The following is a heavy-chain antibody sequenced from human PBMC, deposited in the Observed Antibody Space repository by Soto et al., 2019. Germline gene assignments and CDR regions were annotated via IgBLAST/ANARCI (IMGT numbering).Heavy chain of an antibody. CDR2: IWFDGSNE. J-gene: IGHJ6*02. Sequence: GGSLRLSCAASGFTFSSYAMSWVRQAPGKGLEWVAVIWFDGSNEYYADSVQGRFTISRDNSKNTLYLQMDSLRAEDTAVYYCAKVLYASESFDSEEAPYGMDVWGQGTTVTVSS. CDR1: GFTFSSYA. CDR3: AKVLYASESFDSEEAPYGMDV. V-gene: IGHV3-33*06. D-gene: IGHD3-10*01.